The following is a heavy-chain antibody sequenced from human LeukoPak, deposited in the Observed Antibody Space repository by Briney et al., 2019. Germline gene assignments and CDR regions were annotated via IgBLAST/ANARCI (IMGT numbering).Heavy chain of an antibody. D-gene: IGHD3-22*01. CDR3: AKVFHDTSGYYPDAFDI. V-gene: IGHV3-23*01. CDR2: ISGSGGRT. Sequence: GGSLRLSCAASGFTFSSYAMNWVRQAPGKGLEWVSGISGSGGRTYYADSVKGRFTISGDNSKNTLGLQMNSLRAEDTAVYYCAKVFHDTSGYYPDAFDIWGQGTMVTVSS. J-gene: IGHJ3*02. CDR1: GFTFSSYA.